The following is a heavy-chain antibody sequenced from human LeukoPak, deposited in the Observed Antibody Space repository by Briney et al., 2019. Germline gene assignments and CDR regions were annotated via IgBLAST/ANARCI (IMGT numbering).Heavy chain of an antibody. CDR2: IGTAGDT. V-gene: IGHV3-13*01. J-gene: IGHJ6*02. D-gene: IGHD3-22*01. CDR1: GFTFSSYD. Sequence: GGSLRLSCAASGFTFSSYDMHWVRQAPGKGLEWVSAIGTAGDTYYPGSVKGRFTISRENAKNSLYLQMNSLRAGDTAVYYCARAFPFGYYDSSGYYYGGFYYYGMDVWGQGTTVTVSS. CDR3: ARAFPFGYYDSSGYYYGGFYYYGMDV.